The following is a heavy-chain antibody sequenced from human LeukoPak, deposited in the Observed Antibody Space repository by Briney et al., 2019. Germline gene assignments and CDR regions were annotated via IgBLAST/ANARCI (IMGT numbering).Heavy chain of an antibody. CDR3: ARLASVPG. V-gene: IGHV1-2*02. J-gene: IGHJ1*01. D-gene: IGHD6-19*01. CDR2: IHPNSGGT. Sequence: ASVKVSCKASGYTFTGYYLHWVRQAPGQGLEWMGWIHPNSGGTNYAQKFQGRVPLTRATSISTAYMELSSLRSDDTAVYFCARLASVPGWGQGTLVTVSS. CDR1: GYTFTGYY.